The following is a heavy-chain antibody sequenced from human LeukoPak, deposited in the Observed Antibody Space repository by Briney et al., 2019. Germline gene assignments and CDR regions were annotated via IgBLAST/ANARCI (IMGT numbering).Heavy chain of an antibody. CDR1: GCTFSSYS. Sequence: KTGGSLRLSCAASGCTFSSYSMNWVRQAPGKGLEWVSSISSSSSYIYYADSVKGRFTISRDNAKNSLYLQMNSLRAEDTAVYYCARDGNTAMDLFDYWGQGTLVTVSS. V-gene: IGHV3-21*01. J-gene: IGHJ4*02. D-gene: IGHD5-18*01. CDR2: ISSSSSYI. CDR3: ARDGNTAMDLFDY.